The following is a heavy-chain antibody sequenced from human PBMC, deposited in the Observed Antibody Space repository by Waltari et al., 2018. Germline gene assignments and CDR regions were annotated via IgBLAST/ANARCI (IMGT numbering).Heavy chain of an antibody. CDR1: GGTFSSYA. CDR2: IIPIFGTA. J-gene: IGHJ6*02. CDR3: ARGEAAAGWNYYYYGMDV. V-gene: IGHV1-69*01. Sequence: VQLVQSGAEVKKPGSSVKVSCKASGGTFSSYAISWVRQAPGQGLEWMGGIIPIFGTANYAQRFQGRVTITANESTSTAYMERSSLRSEDTAVYYCARGEAAAGWNYYYYGMDVWGQGTTVTVSS. D-gene: IGHD6-13*01.